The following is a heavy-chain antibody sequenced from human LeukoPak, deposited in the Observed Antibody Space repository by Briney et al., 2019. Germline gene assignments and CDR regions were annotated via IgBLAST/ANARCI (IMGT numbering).Heavy chain of an antibody. D-gene: IGHD5-12*01. V-gene: IGHV1-18*01. J-gene: IGHJ3*02. CDR2: ISAYNGNT. CDR1: GYTFTSYG. Sequence: SVKVSCKASGYTFTSYGISWVRQAPGQGLEWMGWISAYNGNTNYAQKLQGRVTMTTDTSTSTACMELRSLRSDDTAVYYCAREWGYLDAFDIWGQGTMVTVSS. CDR3: AREWGYLDAFDI.